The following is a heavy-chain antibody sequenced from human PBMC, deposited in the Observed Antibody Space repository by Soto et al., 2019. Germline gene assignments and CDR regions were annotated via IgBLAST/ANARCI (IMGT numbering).Heavy chain of an antibody. CDR1: GFTFSNPW. Sequence: EVQLVESGGGSVQPGGSLRLSCAASGFTFSNPWMHWVRQAPGKGLVWVSRIKGDGSSTSYADSVKGRFTISRDNAKNTLYLQMNSLRAEDTGVYFCARSDWMDSWGQGTLVTVSS. J-gene: IGHJ5*01. V-gene: IGHV3-74*01. CDR2: IKGDGSST. CDR3: ARSDWMDS.